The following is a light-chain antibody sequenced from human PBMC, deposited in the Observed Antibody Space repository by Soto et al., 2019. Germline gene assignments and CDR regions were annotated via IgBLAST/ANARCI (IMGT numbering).Light chain of an antibody. CDR2: RNN. CDR1: SSNIGSNY. Sequence: QSVLTQPPSASGTPGQRVTISCSGSSSNIGSNYVYWYQQLPGTAPKILIYRNNQRPSGVPDRFSGSESGTSASLAISGLRSEDEADYYCAAWDDSLSGHVVFGGGTKVTVL. J-gene: IGLJ2*01. V-gene: IGLV1-47*01. CDR3: AAWDDSLSGHVV.